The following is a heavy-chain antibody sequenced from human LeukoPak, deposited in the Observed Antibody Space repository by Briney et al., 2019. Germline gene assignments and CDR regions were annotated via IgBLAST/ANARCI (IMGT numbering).Heavy chain of an antibody. CDR1: GFTFSNTW. J-gene: IGHJ4*02. CDR2: TSYDGSKK. Sequence: GGSLRLSCAASGFTFSNTWMNWVRQAPGKGLEWVGITSYDGSKKYYADSVKGRFTISRDNFQNTLSLQMNSLRAEDTAVYYCAREDYGQYYLDHWGQGTLVTVSS. D-gene: IGHD4-17*01. V-gene: IGHV3-30-3*01. CDR3: AREDYGQYYLDH.